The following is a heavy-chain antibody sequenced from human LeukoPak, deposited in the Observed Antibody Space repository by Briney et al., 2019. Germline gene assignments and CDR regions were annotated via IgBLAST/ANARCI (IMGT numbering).Heavy chain of an antibody. CDR2: ISSSTI. CDR3: ARAYSSGWYLGAFDY. Sequence: GGSLRLSCAASGFTFSTYWMSWVRQAPGKGLEWVSYISSSTIYYADSVKGQFTISRDNAKNSLYLQMNSLRAEDTAVYCCARAYSSGWYLGAFDYWGQGTLVTVSS. J-gene: IGHJ4*02. V-gene: IGHV3-48*01. CDR1: GFTFSTYW. D-gene: IGHD6-19*01.